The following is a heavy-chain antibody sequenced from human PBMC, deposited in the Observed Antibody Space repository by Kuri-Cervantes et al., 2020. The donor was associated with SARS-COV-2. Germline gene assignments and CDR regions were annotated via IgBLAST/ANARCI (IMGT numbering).Heavy chain of an antibody. V-gene: IGHV1-69*04. CDR1: GGTFSSYA. Sequence: SVKVSCKASGGTFSSYAISWVRQAPGQGLEWMGRIIPILGIANYAQKFQGRVTITADKSTSTAYMELSGLRSEDTAVYYCAREAGGSGSYYNQRGYYYYYMDVWGKGTTVTVSS. J-gene: IGHJ6*03. CDR2: IIPILGIA. CDR3: AREAGGSGSYYNQRGYYYYYMDV. D-gene: IGHD3-10*01.